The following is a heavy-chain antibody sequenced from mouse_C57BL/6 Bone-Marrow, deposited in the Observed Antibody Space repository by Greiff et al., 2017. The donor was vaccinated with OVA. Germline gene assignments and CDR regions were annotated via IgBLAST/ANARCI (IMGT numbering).Heavy chain of an antibody. J-gene: IGHJ4*01. CDR2: IYPSDSET. V-gene: IGHV1-61*01. Sequence: QVQLQQPGAELVRPGSSVKLSCKASGYTFTSYWMDWVKQRPGQGLEWIGNIYPSDSETHYNQKFKDKATLTVDKSSSTAYMQLSSLTSEDSAVYYCARWDGYPYAMDYWGQGTSVTVSS. CDR1: GYTFTSYW. D-gene: IGHD2-3*01. CDR3: ARWDGYPYAMDY.